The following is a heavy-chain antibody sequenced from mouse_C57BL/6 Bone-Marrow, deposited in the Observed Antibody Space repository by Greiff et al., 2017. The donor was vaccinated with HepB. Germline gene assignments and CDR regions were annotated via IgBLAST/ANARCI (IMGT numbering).Heavy chain of an antibody. CDR2: IYPRSGNT. V-gene: IGHV1-81*01. D-gene: IGHD2-4*01. Sequence: QVQLQQSGAELARPGASVKLSCKASGYTFTSYGISWVKQRTGQGLEWIGEIYPRSGNTYYNEKFKGKATLTADKSSSTAYMELRSLTSEDSAVYFCARDEAFYYDYEIAYWGQGTLVTVSA. CDR1: GYTFTSYG. J-gene: IGHJ3*01. CDR3: ARDEAFYYDYEIAY.